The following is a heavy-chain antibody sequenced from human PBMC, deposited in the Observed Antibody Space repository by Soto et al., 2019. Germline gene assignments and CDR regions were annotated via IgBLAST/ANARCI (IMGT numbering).Heavy chain of an antibody. J-gene: IGHJ5*02. CDR2: LIGGHYGT. CDR3: AKGKSTGDIDWFDP. V-gene: IGHV3-23*01. Sequence: GGSLRLSCTASGFTLQNYAMAWVRQSPGKGLEWVSTLIGGHYGTAYSYSVKGRFTVSRDNSKNCLYLQMNSLGVEDTAMYFCAKGKSTGDIDWFDPWGQGSLVTVSS. CDR1: GFTLQNYA. D-gene: IGHD3-10*01.